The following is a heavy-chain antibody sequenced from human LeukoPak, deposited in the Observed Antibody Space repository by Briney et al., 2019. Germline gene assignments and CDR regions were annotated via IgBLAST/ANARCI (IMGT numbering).Heavy chain of an antibody. CDR2: ISSSSSYI. CDR1: GFTFSRYS. Sequence: GGSVRLSCAASGFTFSRYSMNWVRQAPGKGLEWVSSISSSSSYIYYADSVKGRFTISRDTAKNSLYLQMNSLRAEDTAVYYCARNGGYSSSSDYWGQGTLVSVSS. D-gene: IGHD6-13*01. V-gene: IGHV3-21*01. J-gene: IGHJ4*02. CDR3: ARNGGYSSSSDY.